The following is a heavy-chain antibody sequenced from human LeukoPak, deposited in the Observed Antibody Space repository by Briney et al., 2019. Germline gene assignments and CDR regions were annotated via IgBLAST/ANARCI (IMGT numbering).Heavy chain of an antibody. CDR3: ARDCSGGSCYWFNWFDP. Sequence: GASVKVSCKASGGTFSSYAISWVRQAPGQGLEWMGGIIPIFGTANYAQKFQGRVTITADESTSTAYMELSSLRSEDTAVYYCARDCSGGSCYWFNWFDPWGQGTLVTVSS. CDR2: IIPIFGTA. J-gene: IGHJ5*02. CDR1: GGTFSSYA. V-gene: IGHV1-69*13. D-gene: IGHD2-15*01.